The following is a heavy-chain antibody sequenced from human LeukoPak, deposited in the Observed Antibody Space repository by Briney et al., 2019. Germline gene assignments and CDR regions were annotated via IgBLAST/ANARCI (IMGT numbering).Heavy chain of an antibody. J-gene: IGHJ4*02. V-gene: IGHV3-23*01. Sequence: GGSLRLSCVASGFTFTIYAMSWVRQAPGKGLEWVSAISGGGGSTYYADSVEGRFTISRDNSKNTLYLQMNNLRAEDTAIYYCAKAEGIAVPGRDHWGQGTLVTVSS. CDR3: AKAEGIAVPGRDH. CDR2: ISGGGGST. D-gene: IGHD6-19*01. CDR1: GFTFTIYA.